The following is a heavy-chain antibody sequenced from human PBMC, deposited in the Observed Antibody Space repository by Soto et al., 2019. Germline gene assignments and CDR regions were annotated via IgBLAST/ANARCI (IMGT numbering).Heavy chain of an antibody. D-gene: IGHD3-10*01. Sequence: ASVKVSCKASGYTFISYSMHWVRQAPGQRLEWMGWINAGNANTKYSQKFKGRVTITRDTSASTAYMELSSLRSEDTAVYYCAREFYGSYYFDYWG. V-gene: IGHV1-3*01. J-gene: IGHJ4*01. CDR1: GYTFISYS. CDR2: INAGNANT. CDR3: AREFYGSYYFDY.